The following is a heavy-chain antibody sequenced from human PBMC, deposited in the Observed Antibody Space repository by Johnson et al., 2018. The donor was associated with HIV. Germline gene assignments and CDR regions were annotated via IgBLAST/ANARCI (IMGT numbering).Heavy chain of an antibody. D-gene: IGHD3-22*01. CDR3: AKEDPITMIPRYAFDI. J-gene: IGHJ3*02. V-gene: IGHV3-7*01. CDR1: GFTFSIYW. Sequence: VQLVESGGGLVQPGGSLRLSCAASGFTFSIYWMTWVRQAPGKGLEWVASIRQDGSEKYFVDSVKGRFTISRDNAKNSLYLQMNSLRAEDTAVYYCAKEDPITMIPRYAFDIWGQGTMVTVSS. CDR2: IRQDGSEK.